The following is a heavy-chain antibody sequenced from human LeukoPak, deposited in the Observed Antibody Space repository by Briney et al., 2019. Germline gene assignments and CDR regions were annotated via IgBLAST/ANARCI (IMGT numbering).Heavy chain of an antibody. CDR1: GFTFSSYS. CDR2: ITSDSRYI. CDR3: ARDLRVTTDWEYFDY. J-gene: IGHJ4*02. V-gene: IGHV3-21*01. D-gene: IGHD4-17*01. Sequence: GGSLRLSCAASGFTFSSYSMNWVRQAPGKGLEWVSSITSDSRYIFYADSVKGRFTISRDNAKSSLYLQMNSLRAEDTAVYYCARDLRVTTDWEYFDYWGQGTLVTVSS.